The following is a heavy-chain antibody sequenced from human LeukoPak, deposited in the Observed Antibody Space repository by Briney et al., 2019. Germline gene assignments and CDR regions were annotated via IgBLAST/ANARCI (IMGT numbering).Heavy chain of an antibody. Sequence: GGSLRLSCVASGFTVSNKYMNWVRQAPGKGLEWVSYISSSSSTIYYADSVKGRFTISRDNAKNSLYLQMNSLRDEDTAVYYCARDRSGSYEGCDYWGQGTLVTVSS. CDR3: ARDRSGSYEGCDY. V-gene: IGHV3-48*02. CDR1: GFTVSNKY. CDR2: ISSSSSTI. J-gene: IGHJ4*02. D-gene: IGHD1-26*01.